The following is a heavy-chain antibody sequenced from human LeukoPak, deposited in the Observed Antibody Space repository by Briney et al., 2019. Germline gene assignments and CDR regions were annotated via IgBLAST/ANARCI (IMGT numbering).Heavy chain of an antibody. CDR1: GFTFSNAW. V-gene: IGHV3-23*01. Sequence: GGSLRLSCAASGFTFSNAWMNWVRQAPGKGLEWVSAISGSGGSTYYADSVKGRFTISRDNSKNTLYLQMNSLRAEDTAVYYCAKDLRIGYYDSSGRSYFDYWGQGTLVTVSS. D-gene: IGHD3-22*01. CDR2: ISGSGGST. CDR3: AKDLRIGYYDSSGRSYFDY. J-gene: IGHJ4*02.